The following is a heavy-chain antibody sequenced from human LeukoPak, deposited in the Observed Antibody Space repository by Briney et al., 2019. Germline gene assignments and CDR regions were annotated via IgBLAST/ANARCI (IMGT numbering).Heavy chain of an antibody. D-gene: IGHD3-10*01. V-gene: IGHV3-23*01. Sequence: GGSLRLSCAASGFTLNTYAMSWVRQAPGKGLEWVSAISGNGGSTYYADSVKGRFTISRDNSQNTLYLQMNSLRAEDTAVYYCAKTDSGLWFGELFFDYWGQGTLVTVSS. CDR2: ISGNGGST. CDR3: AKTDSGLWFGELFFDY. J-gene: IGHJ4*02. CDR1: GFTLNTYA.